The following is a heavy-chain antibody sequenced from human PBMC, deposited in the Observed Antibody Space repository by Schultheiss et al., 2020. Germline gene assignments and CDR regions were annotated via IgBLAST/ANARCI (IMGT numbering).Heavy chain of an antibody. CDR3: AKDFEF. CDR2: INSDGTTR. V-gene: IGHV3-74*01. J-gene: IGHJ4*02. Sequence: GGSLRLSCAASGFTFSSYWMHWVRQAPGKGLVWVSRINSDGTTRSYADFVKGRFTISRDNAKNTLYLQLNSLTAEDTAVYYCAKDFEFWGQGTLVTVSS. CDR1: GFTFSSYW.